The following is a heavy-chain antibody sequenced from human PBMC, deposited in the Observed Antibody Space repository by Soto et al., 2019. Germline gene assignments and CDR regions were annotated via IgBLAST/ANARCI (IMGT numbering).Heavy chain of an antibody. Sequence: QITLKESGPTLVRPTQTLTLTCAFSGFSLSTSGVGVGWIRQPPGKALEWLVVIYWDDSKHYSPSLRSRLTITKDTSKNHVVLTMTNMDPMDTGTYYCAHKGPEDWPLDYWGQGTLVTVSS. CDR3: AHKGPEDWPLDY. CDR2: IYWDDSK. J-gene: IGHJ4*02. CDR1: GFSLSTSGVG. D-gene: IGHD3-9*01. V-gene: IGHV2-5*02.